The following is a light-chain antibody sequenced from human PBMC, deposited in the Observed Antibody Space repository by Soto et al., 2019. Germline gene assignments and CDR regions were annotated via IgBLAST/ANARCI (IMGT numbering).Light chain of an antibody. Sequence: SYELTQAPSVSVAPGQTARIACGGNSIGSKSVHGYQQKPGQAPVLVVYDDSDRPSGIPERFSGSNSVNTATLTISRVEAGDEADYFCQVWDITRDNVIFVGGTKLTVL. V-gene: IGLV3-21*02. CDR2: DDS. CDR1: SIGSKS. CDR3: QVWDITRDNVI. J-gene: IGLJ2*01.